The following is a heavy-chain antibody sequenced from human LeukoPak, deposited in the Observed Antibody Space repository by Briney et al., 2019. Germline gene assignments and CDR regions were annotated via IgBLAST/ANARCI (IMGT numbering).Heavy chain of an antibody. CDR3: ARDLDWGAFDA. V-gene: IGHV3-23*01. CDR1: GFTFSSYA. Sequence: GGSLRLSCAASGFTFSSYAMNWVRQAPGKGLEWVSGISGSGDSTYYVDSVKGRFTISRDNSKNTVSLQMNSLRAEDTALYYCARDLDWGAFDAWGQGTLVTVSS. CDR2: ISGSGDST. D-gene: IGHD3-9*01. J-gene: IGHJ5*02.